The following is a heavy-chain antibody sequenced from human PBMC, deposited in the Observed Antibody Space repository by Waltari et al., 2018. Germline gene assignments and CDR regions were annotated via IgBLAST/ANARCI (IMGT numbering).Heavy chain of an antibody. Sequence: QVQLQESGPGLVTPSETLSLTCTVSGGSISSYYWRWIRQPPGKGLEWIGYIYYSGSTNYNPSLKSRVTISVDTSKNQFSLKLSSVTAADTAVYYCARGVVRYYMDVWGKGTTVTVSS. V-gene: IGHV4-59*01. J-gene: IGHJ6*03. CDR2: IYYSGST. CDR1: GGSISSYY. D-gene: IGHD2-21*01. CDR3: ARGVVRYYMDV.